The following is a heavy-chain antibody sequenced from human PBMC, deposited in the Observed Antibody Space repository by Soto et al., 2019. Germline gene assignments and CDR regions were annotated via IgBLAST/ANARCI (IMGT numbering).Heavy chain of an antibody. CDR3: AREYYRFNSGDGFRMDV. D-gene: IGHD5-12*01. Sequence: QVQLVESGGGVVQPGRSLRLSCAASGFTFSSYAMHWVRQAPGKGLEWVAVISYDGSNKYYADSVKGRFTISRDNSKNQLYLQMNSLRAEDTAVYYCAREYYRFNSGDGFRMDVWCQGTTVTVSS. J-gene: IGHJ6*02. V-gene: IGHV3-30-3*01. CDR1: GFTFSSYA. CDR2: ISYDGSNK.